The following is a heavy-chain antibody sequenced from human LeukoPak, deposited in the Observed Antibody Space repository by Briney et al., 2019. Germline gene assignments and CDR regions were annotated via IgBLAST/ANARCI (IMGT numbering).Heavy chain of an antibody. Sequence: AGGSLRLSCAASGFTFSSYAMSWVRQDRGRGLERVSAISGSGGSTYYADSVKGRFTISRDNSKNTLYLQMNSLRAEDTAVYYCAKEGAGNRLTDAFDIWGQGTMVTVSS. J-gene: IGHJ3*02. CDR3: AKEGAGNRLTDAFDI. V-gene: IGHV3-23*01. D-gene: IGHD1-14*01. CDR2: ISGSGGST. CDR1: GFTFSSYA.